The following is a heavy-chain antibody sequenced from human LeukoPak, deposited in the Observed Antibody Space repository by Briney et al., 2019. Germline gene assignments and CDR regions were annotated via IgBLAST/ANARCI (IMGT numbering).Heavy chain of an antibody. J-gene: IGHJ4*02. CDR3: ARVPYSSGWVFDY. D-gene: IGHD6-19*01. CDR1: GXSISSGGYY. V-gene: IGHV4-31*03. Sequence: SETLSLTCTVSGXSISSGGYYWSWIRQHPGRGLEWIGYIYYSGSTYYNPSLKSRVTISVDTSKNQFSLKLSSVTAADTAVYYCARVPYSSGWVFDYWGQGTLVTVSS. CDR2: IYYSGST.